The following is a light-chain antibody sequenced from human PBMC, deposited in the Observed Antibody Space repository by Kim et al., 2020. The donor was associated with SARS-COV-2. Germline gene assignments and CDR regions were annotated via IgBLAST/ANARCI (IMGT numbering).Light chain of an antibody. Sequence: ESVGGEVTITGRASQTINTWLAWYQQKPGKAPKVLIYDASRLESSVPSRFSGSGSGTEFTLTISSLQPDDFSTYFCQQYNSYPWTFGQGTKVDIK. J-gene: IGKJ1*01. CDR3: QQYNSYPWT. CDR2: DAS. V-gene: IGKV1-5*01. CDR1: QTINTW.